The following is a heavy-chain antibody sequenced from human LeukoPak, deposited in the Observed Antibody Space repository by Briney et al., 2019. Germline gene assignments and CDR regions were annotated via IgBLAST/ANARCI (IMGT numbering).Heavy chain of an antibody. CDR3: AKSGYNRFDY. CDR2: ISSSCSTI. D-gene: IGHD5-24*01. Sequence: GGSLRLSCAASGFTFSSYEMNWVRQAPGKGPEWVSYISSSCSTIYYADSVKGRFTISRDNAKNSLYLQMNSLRADDTAVYFCAKSGYNRFDYWGQGTLVTVSS. V-gene: IGHV3-48*03. J-gene: IGHJ4*02. CDR1: GFTFSSYE.